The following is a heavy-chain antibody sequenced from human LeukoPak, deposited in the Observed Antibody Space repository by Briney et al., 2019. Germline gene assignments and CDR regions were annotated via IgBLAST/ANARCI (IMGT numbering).Heavy chain of an antibody. D-gene: IGHD3-10*01. J-gene: IGHJ4*02. CDR1: GFTVSSNY. Sequence: GGSLRLSCAASGFTVSSNYMSWVRQAPGKGLEWVSVIYSDGSTYYADSVKGRFTISRDNSKNTLYLQMNSLRAEDTAVYYCAKDSGDTYYFDYWGQGTLVTVSS. CDR2: IYSDGST. V-gene: IGHV3-53*01. CDR3: AKDSGDTYYFDY.